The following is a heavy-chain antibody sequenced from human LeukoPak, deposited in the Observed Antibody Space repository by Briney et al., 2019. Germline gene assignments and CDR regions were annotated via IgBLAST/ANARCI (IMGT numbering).Heavy chain of an antibody. D-gene: IGHD6-19*01. CDR3: ARRDTTGWYHHFDY. V-gene: IGHV3-53*01. Sequence: GGSLRLSCAASGFTFSSYAMSWVRQAPGKGLEWVSILYNGGGANYADSVRGRFTISRDNSRNTLFLQMTSLRADDTAVYYCARRDTTGWYHHFDYWGQGTQATVSS. J-gene: IGHJ4*02. CDR2: LYNGGGA. CDR1: GFTFSSYA.